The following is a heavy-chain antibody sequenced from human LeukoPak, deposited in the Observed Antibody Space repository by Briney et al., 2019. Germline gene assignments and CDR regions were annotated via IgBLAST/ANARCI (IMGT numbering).Heavy chain of an antibody. CDR3: AKGTPVDTAMVAAYYFDY. J-gene: IGHJ4*02. CDR1: GFTFSSYG. Sequence: GRSLRLSCAASGFTFSSYGMHWVRQAPGKGLEWVAVISYDGSNKYYADSVKGRFTISRDNSKNTLYLQMNSLRAEDTAVYYCAKGTPVDTAMVAAYYFDYWGQGTLVTVSS. V-gene: IGHV3-30*18. D-gene: IGHD5-18*01. CDR2: ISYDGSNK.